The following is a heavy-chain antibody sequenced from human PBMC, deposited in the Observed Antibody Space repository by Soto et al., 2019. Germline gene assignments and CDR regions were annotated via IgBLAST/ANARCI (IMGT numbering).Heavy chain of an antibody. CDR3: ARDPGIVGAPWYFDY. CDR1: GYTFTSYG. Sequence: GASVNVSCKASGYTFTSYGISLVRQAPGQGIEWMGWISAYXXNXXXXXKXXGRVTMTTDTSTSTAYMELRSLRSDDTAVYYCARDPGIVGAPWYFDYWGQGTLVTASS. V-gene: IGHV1-18*01. CDR2: ISAYXXNX. D-gene: IGHD1-26*01. J-gene: IGHJ4*02.